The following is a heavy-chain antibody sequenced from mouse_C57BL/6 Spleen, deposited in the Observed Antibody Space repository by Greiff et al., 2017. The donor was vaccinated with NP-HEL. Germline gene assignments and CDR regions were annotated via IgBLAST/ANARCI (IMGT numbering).Heavy chain of an antibody. V-gene: IGHV1-15*01. Sequence: QVQLQQSGAELVRPGASVTLSCKASGYTFTDYEMHWVKQTPVHGLEWIGAIDPETGGTAYNQKFKGKAILTADKSSSTAYMELRSLTSEDSAVYYCTGRDGSSDYWGQGTTLTVSS. CDR2: IDPETGGT. J-gene: IGHJ2*01. CDR1: GYTFTDYE. D-gene: IGHD1-1*01. CDR3: TGRDGSSDY.